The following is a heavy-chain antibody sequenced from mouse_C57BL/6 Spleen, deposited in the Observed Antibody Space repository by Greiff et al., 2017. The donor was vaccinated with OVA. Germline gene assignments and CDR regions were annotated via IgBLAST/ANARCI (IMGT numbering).Heavy chain of an antibody. CDR2: ISDGGSYT. Sequence: EVKLEESGGGLVKPGGSLKLSCAASGFTFSSYALSWVRQTPEKRLEWVATISDGGSYTYYPDNVKGRFTISRDNAKNNLYLQMSHLKSEDTGMYYCARAPYYYGSSYYAMDYWGQGTSVTVSS. CDR3: ARAPYYYGSSYYAMDY. V-gene: IGHV5-4*03. CDR1: GFTFSSYA. J-gene: IGHJ4*01. D-gene: IGHD1-1*01.